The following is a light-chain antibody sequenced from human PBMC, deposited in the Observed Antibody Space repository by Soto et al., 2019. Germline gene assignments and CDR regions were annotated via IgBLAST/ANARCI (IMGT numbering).Light chain of an antibody. J-gene: IGLJ1*01. CDR2: EGN. CDR3: SSYAGSNNFV. Sequence: QSALTQPASVSGSPGQSITISCTASSSHIGSSNLVSWYQHHSGKAPKLIIYEGNKRPSGVSNRFSGSKSGKTASLTISGLQAEDEADYYCSSYAGSNNFVFGTGTKVTVL. V-gene: IGLV2-23*01. CDR1: SSHIGSSNL.